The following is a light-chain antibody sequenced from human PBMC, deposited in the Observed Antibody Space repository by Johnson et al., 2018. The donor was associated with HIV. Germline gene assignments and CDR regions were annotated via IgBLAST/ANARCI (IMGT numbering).Light chain of an antibody. CDR1: SSNIGNNY. V-gene: IGLV1-51*02. J-gene: IGLJ1*01. CDR2: ENN. CDR3: GTWDSSLTAV. Sequence: HSVLTQPPSVSAAPGQKVTISCSGSSSNIGNNYVSWYQQLPGTAPKLLIYENNKRPSGIPDRFSGSKSGTSATLGITGLQTGDEADYYCGTWDSSLTAVFGTGTKVPVL.